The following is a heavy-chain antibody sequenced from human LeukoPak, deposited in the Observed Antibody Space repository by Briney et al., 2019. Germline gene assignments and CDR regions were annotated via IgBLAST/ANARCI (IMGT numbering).Heavy chain of an antibody. CDR1: GYTFTGYY. D-gene: IGHD3-3*01. CDR2: IIPILGIA. Sequence: GASVKVSCKASGYTFTGYYMHWVRQAPGQGLEWMGRIIPILGIANYAQKFQGRVMITTDESTSTAYMELSSLRSEDTAVYYCARTDDFWSGYRVFDYWGQGTLVTVSS. CDR3: ARTDDFWSGYRVFDY. J-gene: IGHJ4*02. V-gene: IGHV1-69*02.